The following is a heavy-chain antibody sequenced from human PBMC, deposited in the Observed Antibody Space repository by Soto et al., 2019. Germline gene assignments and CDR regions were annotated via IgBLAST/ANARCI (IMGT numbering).Heavy chain of an antibody. J-gene: IGHJ3*02. CDR2: ISYDGSNK. Sequence: GGSLRLSCAASGFPFSSYSMHWVRQAPGKGLEWVAVISYDGSNKYYADSVKGRFTTSRDNSKNTLYLQMNSLRAEDTAVYYCARGAIKTYYYDSSGYYAGAFDIWGQGTMVTVSS. D-gene: IGHD3-22*01. CDR3: ARGAIKTYYYDSSGYYAGAFDI. V-gene: IGHV3-30-3*01. CDR1: GFPFSSYS.